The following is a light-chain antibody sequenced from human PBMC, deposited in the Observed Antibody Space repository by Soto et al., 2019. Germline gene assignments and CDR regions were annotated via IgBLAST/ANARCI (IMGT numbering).Light chain of an antibody. J-gene: IGKJ5*01. CDR3: QQRSNWPVT. V-gene: IGKV3-11*01. CDR2: GAS. Sequence: IVLTQSPATLSLYPGERATLSCRASQSVTTSLAWYEHKPGQAPRLLIYGASNRATGVPARFSGSGSGTDFTLTISSLEPEDFAVYYCQQRSNWPVTFGQGTRLEIK. CDR1: QSVTTS.